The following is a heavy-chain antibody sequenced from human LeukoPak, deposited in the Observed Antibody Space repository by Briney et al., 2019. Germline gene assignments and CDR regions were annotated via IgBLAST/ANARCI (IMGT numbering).Heavy chain of an antibody. CDR2: LNSDGSST. CDR3: ARASNRNSINFDY. D-gene: IGHD1-7*01. CDR1: GINLRSLW. Sequence: GSLRPSRAAPGINLRSLWMPRVRPAPGKGLVWVPRLNSDGSSTSYADSVKGRFTISRDNAETTLHLQMNNLSAEDTAVYYCARASNRNSINFDYWGQGALVTVSS. J-gene: IGHJ4*02. V-gene: IGHV3-74*01.